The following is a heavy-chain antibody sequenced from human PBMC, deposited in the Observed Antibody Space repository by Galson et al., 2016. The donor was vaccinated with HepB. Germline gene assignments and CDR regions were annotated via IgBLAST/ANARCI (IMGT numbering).Heavy chain of an antibody. CDR3: ARQLNFLSSSGSGSHFDL. CDR1: GDSIGSRSFY. Sequence: ETLSLTCTVSGDSIGSRSFYWGWIRQLPGKGLEWIGSMYYSGTTYYNPSLKSRVTISVDTPENHFSLKLTSVTAADTAVYYCARQLNFLSSSGSGSHFDLWGQGMLVTVSS. D-gene: IGHD3-10*01. V-gene: IGHV4-39*01. CDR2: MYYSGTT. J-gene: IGHJ4*02.